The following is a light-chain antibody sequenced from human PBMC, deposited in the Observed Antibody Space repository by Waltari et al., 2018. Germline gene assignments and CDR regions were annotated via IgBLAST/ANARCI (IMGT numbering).Light chain of an antibody. Sequence: DFVMTQSPDSLAVSLGERDAINCKSSQSLLYYSNNKNYLAWYQQKPGQPPKLLISWASPRGTGVPDRFSGSGSATDFTLTISSLQAEDLAVYYCQQYYMTPYTFGQGTKLEIK. J-gene: IGKJ2*01. CDR3: QQYYMTPYT. CDR2: WAS. V-gene: IGKV4-1*01. CDR1: QSLLYYSNNKNY.